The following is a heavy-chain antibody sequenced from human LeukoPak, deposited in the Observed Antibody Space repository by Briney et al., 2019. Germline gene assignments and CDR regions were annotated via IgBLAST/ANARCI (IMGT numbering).Heavy chain of an antibody. Sequence: GGSLRLSCAASGFTFSSYGMHWVRQAPGKGLEWVALIWYDGSSKHYADSVRGRFTISRDNSKNTLYLQMNSLRAEDTAVYYCARDLGLSHWGQGTLVTVSS. CDR3: ARDLGLSH. D-gene: IGHD3-16*02. CDR1: GFTFSSYG. J-gene: IGHJ4*02. V-gene: IGHV3-33*01. CDR2: IWYDGSSK.